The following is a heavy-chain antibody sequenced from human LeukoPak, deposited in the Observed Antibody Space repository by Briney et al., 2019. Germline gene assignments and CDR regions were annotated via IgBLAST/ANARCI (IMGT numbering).Heavy chain of an antibody. CDR2: ISSSGSTI. J-gene: IGHJ5*02. CDR3: ARVPDYYDSSGPPRFDP. Sequence: PGGSLRLSCAASGFTFNSYEMNWVRQAPGKGLEWVSYISSSGSTIYYADSVKGRFTISRDNAKNSLYLQMNSLRAEDTAVYYCARVPDYYDSSGPPRFDPWGQGTLVTVSS. V-gene: IGHV3-48*03. D-gene: IGHD3-22*01. CDR1: GFTFNSYE.